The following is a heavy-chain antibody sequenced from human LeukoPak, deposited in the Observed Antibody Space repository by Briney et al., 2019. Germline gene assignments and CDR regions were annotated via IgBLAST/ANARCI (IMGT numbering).Heavy chain of an antibody. CDR3: AKADRTYYYDSSGYHLGD. Sequence: PGGSLRLSCAASGFTFSSYAMSWVRQAPGKGLEWVAVISYDGSNKYYADSVKGRFTISRDNSKNTLYLQMNSLRAEDTAVYYCAKADRTYYYDSSGYHLGDWGQGTLVTVSS. D-gene: IGHD3-22*01. J-gene: IGHJ4*02. V-gene: IGHV3-30*18. CDR1: GFTFSSYA. CDR2: ISYDGSNK.